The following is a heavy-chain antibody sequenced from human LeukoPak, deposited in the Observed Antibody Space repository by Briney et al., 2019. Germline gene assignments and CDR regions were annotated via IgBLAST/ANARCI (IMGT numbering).Heavy chain of an antibody. CDR2: ISGTGVGT. CDR3: AKVNYYDSSGDLDY. Sequence: PGGSLRLPCAASGFTFRNSAMSWVRQAPGKGLEWVSTISGTGVGTFYADSVKGRLTISRDNPKNTLYLQMNSLRAEDTAVYYCAKVNYYDSSGDLDYWGQGTLVTVSS. V-gene: IGHV3-23*01. J-gene: IGHJ4*02. CDR1: GFTFRNSA. D-gene: IGHD3-22*01.